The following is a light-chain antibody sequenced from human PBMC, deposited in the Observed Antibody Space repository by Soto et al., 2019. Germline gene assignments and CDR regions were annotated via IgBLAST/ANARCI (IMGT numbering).Light chain of an antibody. J-gene: IGKJ1*01. CDR1: QSVSSSF. Sequence: LLTQSPGTLSMSPGERATLSCRASQSVSSSFVAWFQQKPGQAPRLLIFGTSSRATGIPDRFSGSGSETDFTLTINGLEPEDFAMYFCQQYGSSPWTFGQGTKVDIK. CDR2: GTS. CDR3: QQYGSSPWT. V-gene: IGKV3-20*01.